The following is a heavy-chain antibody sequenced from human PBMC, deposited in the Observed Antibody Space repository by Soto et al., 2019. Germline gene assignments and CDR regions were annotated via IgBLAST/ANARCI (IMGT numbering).Heavy chain of an antibody. CDR3: ARAEGYSSTWGVFDP. Sequence: QVQLQESGPGLVKPSQTLSLTCTVSGGSISSGYYYWSWIRQHPGKGLEWIGYIYYSGTTYYNPSLKSRVTISVDTSKNQFSLKLTSVTAADTAVYYCARAEGYSSTWGVFDPWGQGTLVTVSS. V-gene: IGHV4-31*03. CDR2: IYYSGTT. D-gene: IGHD6-13*01. J-gene: IGHJ5*02. CDR1: GGSISSGYYY.